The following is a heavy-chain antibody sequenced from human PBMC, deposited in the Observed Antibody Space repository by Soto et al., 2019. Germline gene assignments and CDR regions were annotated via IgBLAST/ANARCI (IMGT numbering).Heavy chain of an antibody. CDR3: ARDLNPRQEMLYALLGY. Sequence: PWGSPGLCSAACRYSVRIYGIDWSLKTQGKGLEWVSYISGSSSMIYYADSVKGRFTISRDNAKNSLYLQMNSLRAEDTAVYYCARDLNPRQEMLYALLGYWGQGTLVTVSS. J-gene: IGHJ4*02. D-gene: IGHD2-8*01. CDR2: ISGSSSMI. CDR1: RYSVRIYG. V-gene: IGHV3-48*01.